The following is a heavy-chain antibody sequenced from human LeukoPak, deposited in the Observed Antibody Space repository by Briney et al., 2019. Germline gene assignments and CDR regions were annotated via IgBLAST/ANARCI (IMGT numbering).Heavy chain of an antibody. CDR2: ISWDGGST. CDR1: GFTFSDYY. CDR3: ARETPYSSSWTVFDY. V-gene: IGHV3-11*04. J-gene: IGHJ4*02. D-gene: IGHD6-13*01. Sequence: PGGSLRLSCAASGFTFSDYYMSWIRQAPGKGLEWVSLISWDGGSTYYADSVKGRFTISRDNAKNSLYLQMNSLRAEDTAVYYCARETPYSSSWTVFDYWGQGTLVTVSS.